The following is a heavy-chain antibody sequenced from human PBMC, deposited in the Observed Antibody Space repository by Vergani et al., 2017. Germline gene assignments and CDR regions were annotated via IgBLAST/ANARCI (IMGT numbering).Heavy chain of an antibody. D-gene: IGHD1-26*01. Sequence: VQLVESGGGVVQPGRSLRLSCAASGFTFSSYAMSWVRQAPGKGLEWVSAISGSGGSTYYADSVKGRFTISRDNSNNTLYLQMNSLRAEDTAVYYCVKDWWELRGGDSFDIWGQGTMVTVSS. CDR2: ISGSGGST. V-gene: IGHV3-23*04. J-gene: IGHJ3*02. CDR1: GFTFSSYA. CDR3: VKDWWELRGGDSFDI.